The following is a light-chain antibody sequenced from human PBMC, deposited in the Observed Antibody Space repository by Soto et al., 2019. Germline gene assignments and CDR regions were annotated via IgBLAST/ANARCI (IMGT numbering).Light chain of an antibody. Sequence: SMFASALSASVGDRVTITCRASQGIGSDLAWYQQQPGKAPKFLIYDASSLESGVPSRFSGSGSGTEFTLTISSLQPDDFATYYCQQSYSYLTFGHGTKVDNK. CDR2: DAS. CDR3: QQSYSYLT. CDR1: QGIGSD. V-gene: IGKV1-13*02. J-gene: IGKJ1*01.